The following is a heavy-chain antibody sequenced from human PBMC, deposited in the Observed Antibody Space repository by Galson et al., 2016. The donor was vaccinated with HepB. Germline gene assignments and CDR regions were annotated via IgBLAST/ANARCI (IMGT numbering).Heavy chain of an antibody. J-gene: IGHJ6*02. CDR2: IIPIFGTI. Sequence: SVKVSCKASGGTYSRYTITWVRQVPGQGLEWMGGIIPIFGTIDYAQKFQGRVTITADASTSTAYMELSSLRSEDTAVYYCAREDKGSHDFWSGYYTGRSFFYYGMDVWGQGTTVTVSS. CDR1: GGTYSRYT. D-gene: IGHD3-3*01. V-gene: IGHV1-69*13. CDR3: AREDKGSHDFWSGYYTGRSFFYYGMDV.